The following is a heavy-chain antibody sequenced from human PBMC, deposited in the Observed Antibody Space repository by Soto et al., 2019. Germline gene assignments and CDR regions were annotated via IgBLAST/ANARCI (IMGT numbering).Heavy chain of an antibody. J-gene: IGHJ4*02. CDR1: GGSISSGDYY. CDR2: IYYSGST. CDR3: ARETGTTSQDY. V-gene: IGHV4-30-4*01. D-gene: IGHD1-1*01. Sequence: QVQLQESGPGLVKPSQTLSLTCTVSGGSISSGDYYWSWIRQPPGEGLEWIGYIYYSGSTYYNPSLKSLVTISVATAKNQFSLKLSSVTAADTAVYYCARETGTTSQDYWGQGTLVTVSS.